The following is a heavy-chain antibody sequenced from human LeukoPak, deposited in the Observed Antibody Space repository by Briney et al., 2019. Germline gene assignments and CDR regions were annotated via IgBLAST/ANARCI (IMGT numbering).Heavy chain of an antibody. D-gene: IGHD1-26*01. CDR2: IIPIFGTA. V-gene: IGHV1-69*13. J-gene: IGHJ4*02. Sequence: GASVKVSCKASGGTFSSYAISWVRQAPGQGLEWMGGIIPIFGTANYAQKFQGRVTITADESTSTAYMELSSLRSEDTAVYYRARTPKWELPEYYFDYWGQGALVTVSS. CDR1: GGTFSSYA. CDR3: ARTPKWELPEYYFDY.